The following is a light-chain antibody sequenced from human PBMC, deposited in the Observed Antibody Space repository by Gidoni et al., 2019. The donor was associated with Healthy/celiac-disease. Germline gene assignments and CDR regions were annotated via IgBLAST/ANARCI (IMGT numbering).Light chain of an antibody. J-gene: IGKJ1*01. CDR2: KAS. CDR1: QSISSW. Sequence: DIQMTQSPSTLSASVGDRVTITCRASQSISSWCAWYQQKPGKAPKLLIYKASSLESGVPSRFSGSGSGTEFTLTISSLQPDDFATYYCQQYNSYPWTFGQXTKVEIK. CDR3: QQYNSYPWT. V-gene: IGKV1-5*03.